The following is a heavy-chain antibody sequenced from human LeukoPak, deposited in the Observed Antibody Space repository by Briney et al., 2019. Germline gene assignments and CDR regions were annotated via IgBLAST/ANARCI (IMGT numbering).Heavy chain of an antibody. Sequence: SETLSLTCTVSGGSISSYYWSWIRQPAGKGLEWIGRIYASGSTNYNPSLKSRVTMSVDTSKNQFPLKLSSVTAADTAVYYCARETPDAAVAGTEFDYWGQGTLVTVSS. CDR2: IYASGST. V-gene: IGHV4-4*07. J-gene: IGHJ4*02. CDR1: GGSISSYY. CDR3: ARETPDAAVAGTEFDY. D-gene: IGHD6-19*01.